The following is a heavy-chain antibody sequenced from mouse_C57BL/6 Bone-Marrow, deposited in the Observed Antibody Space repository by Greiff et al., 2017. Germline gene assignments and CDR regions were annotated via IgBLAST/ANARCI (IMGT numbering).Heavy chain of an antibody. V-gene: IGHV1-15*01. J-gene: IGHJ2*01. CDR3: TRRFHFGD. CDR1: GYTFTDYE. Sequence: VQRVESGAELVRPGASVTLSCKASGYTFTDYEMHWVKQTPVHGLEWIGAIDPETGGTAYNQKFKGKAILTADKSSSTAYMGLRGLTSEDSAVYCCTRRFHFGDWGQGSPRTVS. CDR2: IDPETGGT.